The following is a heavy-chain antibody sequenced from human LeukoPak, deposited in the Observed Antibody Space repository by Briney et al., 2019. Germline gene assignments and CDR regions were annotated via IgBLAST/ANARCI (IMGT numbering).Heavy chain of an antibody. V-gene: IGHV3-30*18. J-gene: IGHJ4*02. CDR3: VKDVSVSY. CDR2: ISHDGTNK. CDR1: GFTFSSYG. D-gene: IGHD5/OR15-5a*01. Sequence: PGRYLRLSCAASGFTFSSYGMHWVRQAPGKGLEWVAVISHDGTNKNYAESVKGRFTISRDDSKNTLYLEMNGLTVEDTGVYYCVKDVSVSYWGQGTLVTVSS.